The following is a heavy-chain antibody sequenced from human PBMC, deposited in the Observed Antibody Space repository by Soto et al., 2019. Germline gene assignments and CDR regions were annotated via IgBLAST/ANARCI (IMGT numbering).Heavy chain of an antibody. CDR3: ARDRAYHYYYGMDV. D-gene: IGHD3-16*01. CDR1: GSTMPIYH. CDR2: ISAYNGNT. V-gene: IGHV1-18*01. Sequence: ASLNVSCNASGSTMPIYHVNWGRQETGQGLEWMGWISAYNGNTNYAQKLQGRVTMTPDTSTSTAYMELRSLRSDDTAVYYCARDRAYHYYYGMDVWGQGTTV. J-gene: IGHJ6*02.